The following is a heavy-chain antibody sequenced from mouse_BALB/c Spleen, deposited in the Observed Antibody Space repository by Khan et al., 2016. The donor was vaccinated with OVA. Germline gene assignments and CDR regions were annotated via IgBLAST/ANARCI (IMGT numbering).Heavy chain of an antibody. CDR2: NGPCSSNT. Sequence: DLVKPSTSVSLSCTASGYTFTSCWINWLKQRSAQGLLGLGRNGPCSSNTYYNAMLKGKASLTVDTSSSTAYIQLSSLSSEDSAVYFCARENYYGRSCDAMDYWGQGTSVTVSS. D-gene: IGHD1-1*01. CDR3: ARENYYGRSCDAMDY. V-gene: IGHV1S41*01. J-gene: IGHJ4*01. CDR1: GYTFTSCW.